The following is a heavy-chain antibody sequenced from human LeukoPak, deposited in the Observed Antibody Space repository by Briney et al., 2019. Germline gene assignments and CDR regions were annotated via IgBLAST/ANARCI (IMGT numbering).Heavy chain of an antibody. CDR2: ISSSSSYI. J-gene: IGHJ4*02. Sequence: GGSLRFSCAASGFTFSSYSMNWVRQAPGKGLEWVSSISSSSSYIYYADSVKGRFTISRDNAKNSLYLQMNSLRAEDTAVYYCARNSFSSIAALWSYWGQGTLVTVSS. CDR3: ARNSFSSIAALWSY. V-gene: IGHV3-21*01. D-gene: IGHD6-6*01. CDR1: GFTFSSYS.